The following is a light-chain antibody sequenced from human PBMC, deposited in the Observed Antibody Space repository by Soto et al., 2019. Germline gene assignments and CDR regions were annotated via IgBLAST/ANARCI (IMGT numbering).Light chain of an antibody. Sequence: EIVLTQSPGTLSLSPGERATLSCRASQSVSSSYLAWYQQKPGQAPRLLIYGASSRATGITDRFSGSGSGTDFTLTISRLEPEDFAVYYCQQYGSSLIFTFGPGTKVDIE. V-gene: IGKV3-20*01. CDR2: GAS. J-gene: IGKJ3*01. CDR3: QQYGSSLIFT. CDR1: QSVSSSY.